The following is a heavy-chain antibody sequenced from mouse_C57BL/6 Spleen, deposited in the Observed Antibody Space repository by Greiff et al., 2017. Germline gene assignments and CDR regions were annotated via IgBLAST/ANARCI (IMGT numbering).Heavy chain of an antibody. CDR2: IHPNSGST. CDR3: AVYYDYDGGFAY. Sequence: VQLKQPGAELVKPGASVKLSCKASGYTFTSYWMHWVKQRPGQGLEWIGMIHPNSGSTNYNEKFKSKATLTVDKSSSTAYMQLSSLTSEDSAVYYCAVYYDYDGGFAYWGQGTLVTVSA. D-gene: IGHD2-4*01. V-gene: IGHV1-64*01. J-gene: IGHJ3*01. CDR1: GYTFTSYW.